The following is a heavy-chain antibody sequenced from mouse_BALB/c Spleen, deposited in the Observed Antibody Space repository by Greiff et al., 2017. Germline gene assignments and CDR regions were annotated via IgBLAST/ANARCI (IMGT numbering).Heavy chain of an antibody. Sequence: EVQGVESGGGLVKPGGSLKLSCAASGFTFSSYAMSWVRQTPEKRLEWVASISSGGSTYYPDSVKCRFTISRDNARNILYLQMSSLRSEDTAMDYCARGPGSSWGFAYWGQGTLVTVSA. CDR2: ISSGGST. J-gene: IGHJ3*01. D-gene: IGHD1-1*01. CDR1: GFTFSSYA. V-gene: IGHV5-6-5*01. CDR3: ARGPGSSWGFAY.